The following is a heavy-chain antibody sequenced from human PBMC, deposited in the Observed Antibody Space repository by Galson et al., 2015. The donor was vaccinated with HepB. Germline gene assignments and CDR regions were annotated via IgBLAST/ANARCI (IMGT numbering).Heavy chain of an antibody. J-gene: IGHJ4*02. Sequence: SLRLSCAASGFTFSNAWMNWVRQAPGRGLEWVGRIKSKTDGGTTDYAAPVKGRFTISRDDSKNTLYLQMNSLKTENTAVYYCTTAYDFWSGYADYWGQGTLVTVSS. CDR2: IKSKTDGGTT. D-gene: IGHD3-3*01. CDR3: TTAYDFWSGYADY. V-gene: IGHV3-15*07. CDR1: GFTFSNAW.